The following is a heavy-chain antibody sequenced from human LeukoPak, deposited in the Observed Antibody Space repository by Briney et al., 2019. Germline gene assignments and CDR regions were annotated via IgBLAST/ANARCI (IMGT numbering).Heavy chain of an antibody. CDR2: ISAYNGNT. V-gene: IGHV1-18*01. Sequence: GASVTVSCKASGYTFTSYGISWVRQAPGQGLEWMGRISAYNGNTNYVQKFQGRVTMTTDTSTSTAHMELRSLRSDDTAVYYCAREPHYYDSSGYYYPEYFQHWGQGTLVTVSS. D-gene: IGHD3-22*01. CDR3: AREPHYYDSSGYYYPEYFQH. J-gene: IGHJ1*01. CDR1: GYTFTSYG.